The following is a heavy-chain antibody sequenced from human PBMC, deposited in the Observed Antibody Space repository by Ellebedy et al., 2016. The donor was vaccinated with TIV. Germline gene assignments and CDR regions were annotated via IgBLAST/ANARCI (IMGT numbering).Heavy chain of an antibody. J-gene: IGHJ4*02. CDR2: ISYDGSNK. V-gene: IGHV3-30*18. Sequence: GESLKISCAASGFTFSSYGMHWVRQAPGKGLEWVAVISYDGSNKYYADSVKGRFTISRDNSKNTLNLQMNSLRAEDTAVYYCAKGPDYGDYFDYWGQGTLVTVSS. D-gene: IGHD4-17*01. CDR1: GFTFSSYG. CDR3: AKGPDYGDYFDY.